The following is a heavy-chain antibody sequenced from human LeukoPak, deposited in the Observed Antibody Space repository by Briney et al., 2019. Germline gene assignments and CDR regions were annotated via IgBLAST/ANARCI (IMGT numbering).Heavy chain of an antibody. D-gene: IGHD6-13*01. J-gene: IGHJ3*02. CDR2: ISWNSGSI. CDR1: GFTFYDYA. V-gene: IGHV3-9*01. Sequence: GGSLTLSCAAYGFTFYDYAMHWLRHAPGKGLEGVSGISWNSGSIGYADSVKGRFTISRDNAKDSMYLQMNSLRAEDTALYYCAKGLSWRVSNAFDIWGQGTMVTVSS. CDR3: AKGLSWRVSNAFDI.